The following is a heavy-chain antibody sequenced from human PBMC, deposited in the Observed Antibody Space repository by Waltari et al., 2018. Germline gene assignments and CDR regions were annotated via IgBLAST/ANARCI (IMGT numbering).Heavy chain of an antibody. CDR2: IIPIFGTA. Sequence: QVQLVQSGAEVKKPGSSVKVSCKASGGTFSSYAISWVRQAPGQGLEWMGGIIPIFGTANYAQKFQGRVTITADESTSTAYMELSSLRSEDTAVYYCARSPHYDFWSGSHYYGMDVWGQGTTVTVSS. CDR1: GGTFSSYA. CDR3: ARSPHYDFWSGSHYYGMDV. V-gene: IGHV1-69*01. D-gene: IGHD3-3*01. J-gene: IGHJ6*02.